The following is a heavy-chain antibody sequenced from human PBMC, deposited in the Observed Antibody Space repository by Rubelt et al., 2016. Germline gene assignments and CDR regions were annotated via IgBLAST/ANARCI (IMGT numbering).Heavy chain of an antibody. D-gene: IGHD6-13*01. V-gene: IGHV2-5*02. Sequence: QITLKESGPTVVKPTQTLTLTCTFSGFSLSASGVGVVWIRQPPGQALEWLALIYWDDDKRYSPSLKTRLTITKDTSENQEVLTMTNMDPVDTATYYCAHFDSPGIAAPSWGQGTPVTVSS. CDR1: GFSLSASGVG. CDR3: AHFDSPGIAAPS. CDR2: IYWDDDK. J-gene: IGHJ5*02.